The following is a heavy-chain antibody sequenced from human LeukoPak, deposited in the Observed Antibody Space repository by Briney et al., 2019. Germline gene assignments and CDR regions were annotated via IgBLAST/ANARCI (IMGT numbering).Heavy chain of an antibody. Sequence: GESLQISCKGSGYSFNTYWIGWMRQMPGKGLEWMGIIYPGDSDTKYSPSFQGQVTISADKSISTAYLQWNSLKASDTAIYYCTRSPDIDILTGYSRYYFDYWGQGTLVTVSS. CDR2: IYPGDSDT. CDR1: GYSFNTYW. D-gene: IGHD3-9*01. J-gene: IGHJ4*02. CDR3: TRSPDIDILTGYSRYYFDY. V-gene: IGHV5-51*01.